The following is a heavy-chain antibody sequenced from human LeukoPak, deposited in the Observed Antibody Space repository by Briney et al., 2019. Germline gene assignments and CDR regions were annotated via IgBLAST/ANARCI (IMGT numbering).Heavy chain of an antibody. J-gene: IGHJ5*02. CDR1: GFTFSNFA. V-gene: IGHV3-74*01. CDR3: VRGGESTWS. CDR2: INNDGSST. Sequence: GGSLRLSCTVSGFTFSNFAMHWVRQAPGKGPVWVSRINNDGSSTTYADSVKGRFTISRDDAKNTLYLQMNSLRAEDTAVYYCVRGGESTWSWGQGTLVTVSS. D-gene: IGHD2-15*01.